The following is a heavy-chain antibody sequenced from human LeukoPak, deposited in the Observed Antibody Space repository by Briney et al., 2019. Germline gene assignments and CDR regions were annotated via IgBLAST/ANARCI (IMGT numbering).Heavy chain of an antibody. CDR3: AREDGDHHTYYFDY. D-gene: IGHD4-17*01. CDR2: IIPMFGTA. J-gene: IGHJ4*02. V-gene: IGHV1-69*05. Sequence: SSVKVSCKASGGTFSSYAISWVRQAPGQGLEWMGRIIPMFGTANYAQKFQGRVTITTDESTSTAYMELSSLRSEDTAVYYCAREDGDHHTYYFDYWGQGTLVTVSS. CDR1: GGTFSSYA.